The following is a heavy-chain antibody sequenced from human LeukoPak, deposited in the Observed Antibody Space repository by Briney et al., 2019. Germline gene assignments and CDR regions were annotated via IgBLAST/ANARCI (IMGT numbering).Heavy chain of an antibody. Sequence: PSETLSLTCTVSGGSISSYYWSWIRQPPGKGLEWIGYIYYSGSTNYNPSLKSRVTISVDTSKNQFSLKLSSVTAADTAVYYCARPGRRGDSRHWFDPWGQGTLVTVSS. J-gene: IGHJ5*02. CDR2: IYYSGST. CDR1: GGSISSYY. V-gene: IGHV4-59*12. CDR3: ARPGRRGDSRHWFDP. D-gene: IGHD2-21*02.